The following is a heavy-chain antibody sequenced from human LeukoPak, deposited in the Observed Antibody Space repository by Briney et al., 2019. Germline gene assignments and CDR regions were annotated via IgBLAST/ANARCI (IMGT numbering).Heavy chain of an antibody. V-gene: IGHV1-2*02. CDR2: INPNSGDT. CDR3: ARGDYYGSPKVVAA. J-gene: IGHJ5*02. CDR1: GYTFTSYY. D-gene: IGHD3-10*01. Sequence: ASVKVSCKASGYTFTSYYMHWVRQAPGQGLEWIGWINPNSGDTNYAQKFQDRVTMTRDTSISTAYIELNFLRSGDTAVFYCARGDYYGSPKVVAAWGQGTLVTVSS.